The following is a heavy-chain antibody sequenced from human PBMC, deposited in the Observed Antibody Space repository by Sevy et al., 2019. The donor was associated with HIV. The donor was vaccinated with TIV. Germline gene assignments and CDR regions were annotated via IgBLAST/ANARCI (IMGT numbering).Heavy chain of an antibody. D-gene: IGHD2-2*01. CDR1: GFTFSNFG. V-gene: IGHV3-23*01. Sequence: GGSLRLSCAASGFTFSNFGMSWVRQAPGKGLEWVSTISGSGGTTYYADSVNGRFTISRDNSKKTLYLQMNSLRAEDTALSYCAKGDTSTRYYYYGMDVWGQGTAVTVSS. J-gene: IGHJ6*02. CDR2: ISGSGGTT. CDR3: AKGDTSTRYYYYGMDV.